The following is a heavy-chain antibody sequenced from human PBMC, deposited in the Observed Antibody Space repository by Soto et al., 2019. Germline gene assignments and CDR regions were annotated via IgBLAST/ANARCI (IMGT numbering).Heavy chain of an antibody. CDR3: ARYCGGGSCYPTYYYFYVDV. J-gene: IGHJ6*03. Sequence: GGSLRLSCAASGFTFGTYWMSWVRQAPGKGLEWVASIRQDGSDKYYVDSVKGRFTISRDNARNSLYLQMNSLRAEDTAMYYCARYCGGGSCYPTYYYFYVDVWGEGTMVTVSS. CDR1: GFTFGTYW. D-gene: IGHD2-15*01. V-gene: IGHV3-7*01. CDR2: IRQDGSDK.